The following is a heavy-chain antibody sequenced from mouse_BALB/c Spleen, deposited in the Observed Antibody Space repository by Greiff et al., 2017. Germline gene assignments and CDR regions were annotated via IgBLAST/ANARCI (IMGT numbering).Heavy chain of an antibody. Sequence: EVMLVESGGGLVQPGGSLRLSCATSGFTFTDYYMSWVRQPPGKALEWLGFIRNKANGYTTEYSASVKGRFTISRDNSQSILYLQRNTQRAEDSASYLCTRDRVYLDYWGQGTSHTVSS. J-gene: IGHJ2*02. CDR3: TRDRVYLDY. V-gene: IGHV7-3*02. CDR2: IRNKANGYTT. CDR1: GFTFTDYY.